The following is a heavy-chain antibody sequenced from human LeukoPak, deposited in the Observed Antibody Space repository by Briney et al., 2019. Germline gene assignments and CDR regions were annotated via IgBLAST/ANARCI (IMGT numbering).Heavy chain of an antibody. CDR2: IYWNDDK. J-gene: IGHJ4*02. Sequence: KESGPTLVKPTQTLTLTCTFSGFSLSTSGVGVGWIRQPPGKALEWLALIYWNDDKRYSPSLKSRLTITKDTSKNQVVLTMTNMDPVDTATYYCAHRGYGGNSFDYWGQGTLVTVSS. V-gene: IGHV2-5*01. CDR3: AHRGYGGNSFDY. CDR1: GFSLSTSGVG. D-gene: IGHD4-23*01.